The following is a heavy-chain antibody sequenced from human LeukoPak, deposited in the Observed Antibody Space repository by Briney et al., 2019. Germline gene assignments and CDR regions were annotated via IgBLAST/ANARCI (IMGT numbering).Heavy chain of an antibody. J-gene: IGHJ4*02. D-gene: IGHD3-9*01. CDR2: IWYDGGNK. CDR3: ARDVQSQLRYFDWLLNS. CDR1: GFSFSSYG. Sequence: TGRSLRLSCAASGFSFSSYGMHWVRQAPGKGLEWVAVIWYDGGNKYYADSVMGRFTISRENSKNTLYLQMNSLRAEDTAVYYCARDVQSQLRYFDWLLNSWGQGTLVTVSS. V-gene: IGHV3-33*01.